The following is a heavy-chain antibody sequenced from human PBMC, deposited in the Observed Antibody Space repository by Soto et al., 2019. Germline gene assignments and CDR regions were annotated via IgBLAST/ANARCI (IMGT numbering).Heavy chain of an antibody. J-gene: IGHJ6*02. CDR1: GGSFSGYY. Sequence: PSETLSLTCAVYGGSFSGYYWSWIRQPPGKGLEWIGEINHSGSTNYNPSLKSRVTISVDTSKNQFSLKLSSVTAADTAVYYCARITRTRPPYKRVYGMDVWGQGTTVTVSS. D-gene: IGHD1-1*01. CDR2: INHSGST. V-gene: IGHV4-34*01. CDR3: ARITRTRPPYKRVYGMDV.